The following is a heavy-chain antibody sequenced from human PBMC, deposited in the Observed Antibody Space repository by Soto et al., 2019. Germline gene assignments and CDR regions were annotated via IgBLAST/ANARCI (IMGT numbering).Heavy chain of an antibody. CDR2: LTHNADGL. Sequence: DAQLVESGGGLVQPGGSLRLSCAVSGFTFSQHGMNWVRQAPGKGLEWVSGLTHNADGLHYADSVKGRFAISRDNSKYTVFLQMNSLTAEDSAIYYCARDRDWGAFDLWGQGTMVSVSS. V-gene: IGHV3-23*04. D-gene: IGHD3-16*01. CDR1: GFTFSQHG. CDR3: ARDRDWGAFDL. J-gene: IGHJ3*01.